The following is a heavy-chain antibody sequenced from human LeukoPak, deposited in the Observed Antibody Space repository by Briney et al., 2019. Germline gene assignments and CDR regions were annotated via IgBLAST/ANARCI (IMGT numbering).Heavy chain of an antibody. CDR3: ARIGPSRAFDI. CDR1: GGSFSGYY. CDR2: INHSGST. J-gene: IGHJ3*02. Sequence: SETLSLTCAVYGGSFSGYYWSWIRQPPGKGLEWIGEINHSGSTNYNPSLKSRVTISVDTSKNQFSLKLSSVTAADTAVYYCARIGPSRAFDIWGQGTMVTVSS. V-gene: IGHV4-34*01.